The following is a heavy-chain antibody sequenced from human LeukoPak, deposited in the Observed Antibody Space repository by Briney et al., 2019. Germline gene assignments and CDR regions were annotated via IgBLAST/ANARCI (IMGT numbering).Heavy chain of an antibody. J-gene: IGHJ5*02. CDR2: INPNSGGT. CDR1: GYTFTGYY. CDR3: ARDGGSYYPQWFDP. Sequence: ASVKVSCKASGYTFTGYYMHWVRQAPGQGLEWMGWINPNSGGTNYAQKFQGRVTMTRDTSISTAYMELSRLRSDDTAVYYCARDGGSYYPQWFDPWGQGTLVTVSS. V-gene: IGHV1-2*02. D-gene: IGHD1-26*01.